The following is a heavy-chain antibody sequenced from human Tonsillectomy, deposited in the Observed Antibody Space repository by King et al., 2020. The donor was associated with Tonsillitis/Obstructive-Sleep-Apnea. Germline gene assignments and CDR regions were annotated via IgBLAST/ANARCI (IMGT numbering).Heavy chain of an antibody. CDR2: INTNTGNP. J-gene: IGHJ2*01. D-gene: IGHD2-2*02. CDR1: GYTFTNYA. Sequence: QLVQSGSELKKPGASVKVSCKASGYTFTNYAMNWVRQAPGQGLEWMGWINTNTGNPTYAQGFTGRFVFSLDTSVSTAYLQISSLKAEDTAVYYCARDQGWVPAAIGSGLDWYFDLWGRGTLVTASS. CDR3: ARDQGWVPAAIGSGLDWYFDL. V-gene: IGHV7-4-1*02.